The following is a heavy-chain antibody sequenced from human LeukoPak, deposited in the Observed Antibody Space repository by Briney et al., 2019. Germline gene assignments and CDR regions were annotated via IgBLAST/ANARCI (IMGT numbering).Heavy chain of an antibody. D-gene: IGHD3-10*01. CDR2: MYHSGST. J-gene: IGHJ5*02. V-gene: IGHV4-39*07. CDR1: GGSISSSNYY. CDR3: ARGPRFGELLWHWFDP. Sequence: KPSETLSLTCTVSGGSISSSNYYWGWIRQPPGKGLEWIGSMYHSGSTYYDPPLKSRVTISEDTSKNQFSLKLRSVTAADTAVYYCARGPRFGELLWHWFDPWGQGTLVTVSS.